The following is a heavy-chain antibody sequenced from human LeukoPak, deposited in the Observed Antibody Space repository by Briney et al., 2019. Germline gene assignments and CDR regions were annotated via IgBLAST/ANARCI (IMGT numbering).Heavy chain of an antibody. Sequence: SVRVSCKASGGTFSNYAISWVRQAPGQGLEWMGGIIPIFGTAKYAQKFQGRVTMTRDTSISTAYMELSRLRSDDTAVYYCARTNYYDSSGHFDCWGQGTLVTVSS. CDR1: GGTFSNYA. J-gene: IGHJ4*02. D-gene: IGHD3-22*01. CDR2: IIPIFGTA. V-gene: IGHV1-69*05. CDR3: ARTNYYDSSGHFDC.